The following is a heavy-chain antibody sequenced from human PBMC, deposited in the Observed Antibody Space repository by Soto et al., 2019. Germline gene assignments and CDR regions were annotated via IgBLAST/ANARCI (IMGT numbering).Heavy chain of an antibody. CDR3: AREGVRGQRGVTYCDY. D-gene: IGHD3-10*01. Sequence: QVQLVQSGAEVKKPGASVKVSCEASGYTFSTYGITWVRQAPGQGLEWMGWISDNSGTTNYAQQLQGRLTMTTVTSTSTAYMELSSLRSDDTAVYYCAREGVRGQRGVTYCDYWGQGTLVTVSS. CDR2: ISDNSGTT. CDR1: GYTFSTYG. V-gene: IGHV1-18*01. J-gene: IGHJ4*02.